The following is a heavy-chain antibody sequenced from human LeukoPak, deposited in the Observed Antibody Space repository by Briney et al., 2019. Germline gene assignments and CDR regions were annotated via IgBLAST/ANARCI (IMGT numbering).Heavy chain of an antibody. CDR3: ARGRSFAPYYFDY. CDR2: VSYSGST. J-gene: IGHJ4*02. Sequence: SETLSLTCSVSGGSISSGRYYWSWIRQRPGKGLEWIGYVSYSGSTDYNPSLKSRITISVDTSKNQFSLKLSSVTAADTAVFYCARGRSFAPYYFDYWGQGTLVTVSS. D-gene: IGHD6-13*01. CDR1: GGSISSGRYY. V-gene: IGHV4-31*03.